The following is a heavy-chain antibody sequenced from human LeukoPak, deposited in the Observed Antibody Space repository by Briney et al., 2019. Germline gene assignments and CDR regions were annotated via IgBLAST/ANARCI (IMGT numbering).Heavy chain of an antibody. CDR3: ASVTNDYGDYDRFDP. Sequence: ASVKASCKASGGTFSSYAISWVRQAPGQGLEWMGGIIPIFGTANYAQKFQGRVTITADESTSTAYMELSSLRSEDTAVYYCASVTNDYGDYDRFDPWGQGTLVTVSS. CDR2: IIPIFGTA. J-gene: IGHJ5*02. V-gene: IGHV1-69*13. D-gene: IGHD4-17*01. CDR1: GGTFSSYA.